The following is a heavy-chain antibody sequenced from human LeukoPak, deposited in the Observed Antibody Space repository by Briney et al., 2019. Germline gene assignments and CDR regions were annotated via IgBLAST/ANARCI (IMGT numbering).Heavy chain of an antibody. J-gene: IGHJ5*02. CDR1: GFTFSNYW. CDR2: IKQDGSEK. D-gene: IGHD6-13*01. CDR3: ARWQPGFDP. Sequence: GGSLRLSCAASGFTFSNYWMSWVRQAPGKGLEWVANIKQDGSEKYYVDSVEGRFAISRDNAQNSLYLQMNSLRVEDTAMYYCARWQPGFDPWGQGTLSPSPQ. V-gene: IGHV3-7*01.